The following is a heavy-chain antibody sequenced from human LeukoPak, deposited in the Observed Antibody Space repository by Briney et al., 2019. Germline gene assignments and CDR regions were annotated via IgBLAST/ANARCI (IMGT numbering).Heavy chain of an antibody. Sequence: PGGSLRLSCAASGFTFTNCAMHWVRQTPGKGLEYVSAISYNGGSTYYADSVKGRFTISRDNSKNTLYLQMGSLIPEDMGVYYCARRFAAQLAFVDVWGKGTTVTVSS. J-gene: IGHJ6*04. CDR1: GFTFTNCA. D-gene: IGHD3-3*02. CDR2: ISYNGGST. CDR3: ARRFAAQLAFVDV. V-gene: IGHV3-64*02.